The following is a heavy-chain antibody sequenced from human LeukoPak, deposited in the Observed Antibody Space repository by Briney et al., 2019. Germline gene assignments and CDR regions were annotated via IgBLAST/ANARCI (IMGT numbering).Heavy chain of an antibody. CDR1: GYTFTSYY. V-gene: IGHV1-46*01. D-gene: IGHD3-10*01. J-gene: IGHJ6*03. CDR3: ARDLRLWGYYYYYMDV. CDR2: INPSGGST. Sequence: GASVKVSCKASGYTFTSYYMHWVRQAPGQGLEWMGIINPSGGSTSYAQKFQGRVTMTRDTSISTAYMELSRLRSDDTAVYYCARDLRLWGYYYYYMDVWGKGTTVTVSS.